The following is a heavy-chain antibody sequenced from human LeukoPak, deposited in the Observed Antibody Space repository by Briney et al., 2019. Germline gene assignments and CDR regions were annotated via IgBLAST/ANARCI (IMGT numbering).Heavy chain of an antibody. CDR2: IYSGGST. CDR1: GFTVSSNY. Sequence: GSLRLSCAASGFTVSSNYMSWVRQAPGKGLEWVSVIYSGGSTYYADSVKGRFTISRDNSKNTLYLQMNSLRAEDTAVYYCAKVGDSGYDFDYYYYYMDVWGKGTTVTISS. CDR3: AKVGDSGYDFDYYYYYMDV. V-gene: IGHV3-66*01. D-gene: IGHD5-12*01. J-gene: IGHJ6*03.